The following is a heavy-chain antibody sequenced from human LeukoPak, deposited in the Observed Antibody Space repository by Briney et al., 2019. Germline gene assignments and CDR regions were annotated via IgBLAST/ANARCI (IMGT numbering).Heavy chain of an antibody. CDR3: AREHDYSNYYGAFDV. V-gene: IGHV3-21*01. D-gene: IGHD4-11*01. Sequence: PGGSLRLSCAVSVFTFSSYSMNWVRQAPGKGLEWVSSISSSSSYIYYADSVKGRFTISRDNAKNSLYLQMNSLRAEDTAVYYCAREHDYSNYYGAFDVWGQGTMVTVSS. J-gene: IGHJ3*01. CDR1: VFTFSSYS. CDR2: ISSSSSYI.